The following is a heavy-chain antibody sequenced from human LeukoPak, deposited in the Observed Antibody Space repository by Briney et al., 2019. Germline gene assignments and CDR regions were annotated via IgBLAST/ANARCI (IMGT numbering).Heavy chain of an antibody. V-gene: IGHV5-51*01. CDR3: ARQYDLLAGPYYFDF. J-gene: IGHJ4*02. D-gene: IGHD3-9*01. Sequence: GESLKISCEGSGYSFSNYWIAWARQIPGKGLEWMGLVFPGDSDTQYSPSFQGQFTVSADKSVSTAYLHLNNLKASDTAIYYCARQYDLLAGPYYFDFWGQGTLVTVSS. CDR1: GYSFSNYW. CDR2: VFPGDSDT.